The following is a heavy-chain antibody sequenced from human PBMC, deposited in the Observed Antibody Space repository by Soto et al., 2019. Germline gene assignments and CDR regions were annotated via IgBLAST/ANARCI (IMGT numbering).Heavy chain of an antibody. Sequence: EVQLLESGGSLVQPGGSLRLSCAASGFSFSSYAMTWVRQAPGKGLEWVSAISGSGSITYYADSVKGRFTISRDNSKNTLDLQMNSLRAEDTAVYYCAKDIRGLRGAYYFDNWGQGILVTVSS. CDR1: GFSFSSYA. D-gene: IGHD3-10*01. J-gene: IGHJ4*02. CDR2: ISGSGSIT. V-gene: IGHV3-23*01. CDR3: AKDIRGLRGAYYFDN.